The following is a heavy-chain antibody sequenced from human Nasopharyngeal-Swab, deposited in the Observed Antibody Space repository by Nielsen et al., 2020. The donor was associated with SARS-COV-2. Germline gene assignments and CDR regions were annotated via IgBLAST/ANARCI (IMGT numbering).Heavy chain of an antibody. CDR3: ARGYNRNDDFLGY. CDR2: INPNSGGT. J-gene: IGHJ4*02. CDR1: GYTFTGYY. V-gene: IGHV1-2*06. Sequence: ASVKVSCTASGYTFTGYYMHWLRQAPGQGLERMGRINPNSGGTNYAQKFQGRVTMTRDTSISTAYMELSRLRSDDTAVYYCARGYNRNDDFLGYWGQGTLVTVSS. D-gene: IGHD1-1*01.